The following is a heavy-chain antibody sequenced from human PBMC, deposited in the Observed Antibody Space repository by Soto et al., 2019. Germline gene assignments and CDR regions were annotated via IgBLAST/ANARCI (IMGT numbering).Heavy chain of an antibody. CDR3: ARSLRTPYCSGGSCSSPPTEYFQH. CDR2: IYYSGST. Sequence: QVQLQESGPGLVKPSQTLSLTCTVSGGSITSGDYYWSWIRQPPGKGLEWIGYIYYSGSTYYNPSLKSRVTISVDPSKNQFALKLSSVTAADTAVYYCARSLRTPYCSGGSCSSPPTEYFQHWGQGTLVTVSS. D-gene: IGHD2-15*01. J-gene: IGHJ1*01. CDR1: GGSITSGDYY. V-gene: IGHV4-30-4*01.